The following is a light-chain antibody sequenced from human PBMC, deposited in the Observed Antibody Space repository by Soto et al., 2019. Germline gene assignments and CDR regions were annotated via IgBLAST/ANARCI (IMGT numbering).Light chain of an antibody. Sequence: QSVLAQPASVSVSPGQSITISCTGTSSDVGGYNYVSWYQQHPGKAPKLMIYEVSNRPSGVSNRFSGSKSGNTASLTISGLQAEDEADYYCSSYTSSSIPYVFGTGTKVTV. J-gene: IGLJ1*01. V-gene: IGLV2-14*01. CDR1: SSDVGGYNY. CDR2: EVS. CDR3: SSYTSSSIPYV.